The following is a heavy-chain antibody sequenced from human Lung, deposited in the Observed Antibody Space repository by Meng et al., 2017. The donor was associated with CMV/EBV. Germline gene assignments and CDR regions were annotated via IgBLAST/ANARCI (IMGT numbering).Heavy chain of an antibody. CDR3: ARLSDDILTGYFVPPFDY. CDR1: GYNFW. V-gene: IGHV5-51*01. Sequence: GGSLRLSXEAPGYNFWIGWVRQMPGKGLEWMGIIYLRDSETKYSPSFQGQVTISADKSINTAYLQWSSLKASDTAMYYCARLSDDILTGYFVPPFDYWGQGTLVTVSS. J-gene: IGHJ4*02. CDR2: IYLRDSET. D-gene: IGHD3-9*01.